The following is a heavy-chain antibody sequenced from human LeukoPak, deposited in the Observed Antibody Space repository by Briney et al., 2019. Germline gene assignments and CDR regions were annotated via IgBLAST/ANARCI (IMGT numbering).Heavy chain of an antibody. CDR1: GGSISSYY. Sequence: SETLSLTCTVSGGSISSYYWSWIRQPPGKGLEWIGYIYYSGSTNYNPSLKSRVTISVDTSKNQFSLKLSSVTAADTAVYYCARDESYYYDSSGYPVDAFDIWGQGTMVTVSS. CDR3: ARDESYYYDSSGYPVDAFDI. V-gene: IGHV4-59*01. CDR2: IYYSGST. D-gene: IGHD3-22*01. J-gene: IGHJ3*02.